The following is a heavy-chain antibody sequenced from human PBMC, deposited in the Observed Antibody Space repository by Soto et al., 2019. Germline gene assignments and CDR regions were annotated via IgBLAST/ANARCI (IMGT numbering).Heavy chain of an antibody. Sequence: GESLKISCKGSGYSFTSYWIGWVRPMTGKGLEWMGLIYPGDSDTRYSPSFQGQVTISADKSISTAYLQWSSLKASDTAMYYCARLPPSGSSSYGMDVWGQGTTVTAP. J-gene: IGHJ6*02. CDR2: IYPGDSDT. D-gene: IGHD1-26*01. CDR1: GYSFTSYW. CDR3: ARLPPSGSSSYGMDV. V-gene: IGHV5-51*01.